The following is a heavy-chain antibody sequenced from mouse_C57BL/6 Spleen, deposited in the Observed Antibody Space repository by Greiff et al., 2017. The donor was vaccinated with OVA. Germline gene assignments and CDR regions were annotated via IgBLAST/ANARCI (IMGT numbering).Heavy chain of an antibody. J-gene: IGHJ4*01. Sequence: QVQLQQPGAELVMPGASVKLSCKASGYTFTSYWMHWVKQRPGQGLEWIGEIDPSDSYTNYNQKFKGKSTLTVDKSSSTAYMQLSSLTSEDSAVYYCARRITEAMDYWGQGTSVTVSS. CDR1: GYTFTSYW. CDR2: IDPSDSYT. V-gene: IGHV1-69*01. CDR3: ARRITEAMDY. D-gene: IGHD2-4*01.